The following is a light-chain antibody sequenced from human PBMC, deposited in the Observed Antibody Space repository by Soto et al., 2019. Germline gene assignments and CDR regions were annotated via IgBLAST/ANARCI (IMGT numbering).Light chain of an antibody. V-gene: IGLV2-14*01. CDR3: SSYTSSSTRV. Sequence: QLVLTQPASVSGSPGQSITISCTGTSSDVGGYNYVSWYQQHPGKAPKLMIYDVSNRPSGVSNRSSGSKSGNTASLTISGLQAEDEADYYCSSYTSSSTRVFGTGTKLTVL. CDR2: DVS. J-gene: IGLJ1*01. CDR1: SSDVGGYNY.